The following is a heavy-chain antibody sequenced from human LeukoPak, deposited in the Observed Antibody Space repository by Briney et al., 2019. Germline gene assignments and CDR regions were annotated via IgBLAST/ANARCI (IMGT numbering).Heavy chain of an antibody. CDR3: ARDQSPYSSGWYGGAFDY. V-gene: IGHV6-1*01. CDR2: TYYRSKWYN. CDR1: GDSVSSNSAA. D-gene: IGHD6-19*01. Sequence: SQTLSLTCAISGDSVSSNSAAWNWIRQSPSRGLEWLGRTYYRSKWYNDYAVSVKSRITINPDTSKNQFSLQLNSVTPEDTAVYYCARDQSPYSSGWYGGAFDYWGQGTLVTVSS. J-gene: IGHJ4*02.